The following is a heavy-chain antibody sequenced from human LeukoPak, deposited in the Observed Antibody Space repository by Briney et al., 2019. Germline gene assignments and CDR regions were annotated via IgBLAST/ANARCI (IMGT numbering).Heavy chain of an antibody. V-gene: IGHV3-23*01. CDR2: IGGSGGST. CDR1: GFTFTSYA. Sequence: PGGSLRLSCAASGFTFTSYAMSWVRQAPGKGLEWVSAIGGSGGSTYYADSVKGRFTSSRDNSKDTLYLQMNSLRAEDTAVYYCTAYYYDSSGYVDYWGQGTLVTVSS. J-gene: IGHJ4*02. D-gene: IGHD3-22*01. CDR3: TAYYYDSSGYVDY.